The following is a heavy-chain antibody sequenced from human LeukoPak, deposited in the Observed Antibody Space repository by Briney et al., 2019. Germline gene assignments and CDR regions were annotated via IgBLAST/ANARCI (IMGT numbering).Heavy chain of an antibody. V-gene: IGHV4-34*01. CDR3: ARGRQWEQRRFDP. D-gene: IGHD1-26*01. Sequence: GSLRLSCAASGFTFSSYPMSWIRQPPGKGLEWIGEIYHSGNTNYNPPLKSRVTISVDPSKHQFSLKLSSVTPAATAVYYCARGRQWEQRRFDPWGQGTLVTVSS. J-gene: IGHJ5*02. CDR1: GFTFSSYP. CDR2: IYHSGNT.